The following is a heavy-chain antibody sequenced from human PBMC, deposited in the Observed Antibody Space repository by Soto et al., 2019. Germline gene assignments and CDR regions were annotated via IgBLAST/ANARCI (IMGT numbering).Heavy chain of an antibody. J-gene: IGHJ2*01. D-gene: IGHD2-15*01. CDR3: AKDQGYCSGGSCYSYWWYFDL. CDR1: GFTFSSYA. CDR2: ISGSGGST. Sequence: EVQLLESGGGLVQPGGSLRLSCAASGFTFSSYAMSWVRQAPGKGLEWVSAISGSGGSTYYADSVKGRFTISRDNSKNTLYLQMNSLRAEDTAVYYCAKDQGYCSGGSCYSYWWYFDLWGRGTLVTVSS. V-gene: IGHV3-23*01.